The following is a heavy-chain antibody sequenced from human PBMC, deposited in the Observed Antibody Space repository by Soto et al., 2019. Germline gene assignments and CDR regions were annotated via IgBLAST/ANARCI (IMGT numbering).Heavy chain of an antibody. V-gene: IGHV4-59*11. J-gene: IGHJ4*02. CDR1: GGSMTSHY. CDR2: IYYSGST. CDR3: ARSLSYGDYAY. D-gene: IGHD4-17*01. Sequence: QVQLQESGPGLVKPSETLSLTCTVSGGSMTSHYWSWIRQPPGKGLEWIGYIYYSGSTNYNPSLKSRVTISVDTSENQFSLKLSSVTAADTAVYYCARSLSYGDYAYWGQGTLVTVSA.